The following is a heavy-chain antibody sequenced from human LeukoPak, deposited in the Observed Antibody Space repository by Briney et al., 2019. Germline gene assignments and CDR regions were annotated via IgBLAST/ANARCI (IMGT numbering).Heavy chain of an antibody. CDR1: GFTFSSYS. J-gene: IGHJ4*02. Sequence: GGSLRLFCAASGFTFSSYSMNWVRQAPGKGLEWVSSISSSSSYIYYADSVKGRFTISRDNAKNSLYLQMNSLRAEDTAVYYCARGHEYSSSSKDYWGQGTLVTVSS. D-gene: IGHD6-6*01. CDR3: ARGHEYSSSSKDY. CDR2: ISSSSSYI. V-gene: IGHV3-21*01.